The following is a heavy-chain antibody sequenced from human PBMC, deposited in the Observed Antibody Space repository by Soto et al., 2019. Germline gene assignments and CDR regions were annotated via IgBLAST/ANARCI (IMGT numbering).Heavy chain of an antibody. V-gene: IGHV3-48*02. D-gene: IGHD1-26*01. Sequence: EVQLVESGGGLVQPGGSLRLSCAASGFTFSSYSMNWVRQAPGKGLEWVSYISSSSSTIYYADSVKGRFTISRDNAKNSLYVKMNSLRDEDTAVYYCAREGGNLNWFDPWGQGTLVTVSS. CDR1: GFTFSSYS. J-gene: IGHJ5*02. CDR3: AREGGNLNWFDP. CDR2: ISSSSSTI.